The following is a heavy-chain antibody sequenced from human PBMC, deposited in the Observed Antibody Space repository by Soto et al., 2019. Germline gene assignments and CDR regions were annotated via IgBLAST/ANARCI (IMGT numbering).Heavy chain of an antibody. CDR1: GGSISSYY. CDR3: ASYCSSTSCYHRPNDAFDI. V-gene: IGHV4-59*01. CDR2: IYYSGST. J-gene: IGHJ3*02. D-gene: IGHD2-2*01. Sequence: SETLSLTCTVSGGSISSYYWSWIRQPPGKGLEWIGYIYYSGSTNYNPSLKSRVTISVDTSKNQFSLKLSSVTAADMAVYFCASYCSSTSCYHRPNDAFDIWGQGTMVTVSS.